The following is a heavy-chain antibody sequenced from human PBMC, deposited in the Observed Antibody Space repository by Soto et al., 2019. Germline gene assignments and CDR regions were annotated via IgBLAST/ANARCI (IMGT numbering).Heavy chain of an antibody. D-gene: IGHD3-10*01. V-gene: IGHV1-2*04. CDR2: INPNSGGT. Sequence: QVQLVQSGAEVKKTGASVKVSCKASGYTFIGYYIHWVRQAPGQGLEWMGWINPNSGGTNNAQRFQCWVTLTRDMSISLAYMGLIRLKSDDTAVFYCARVGGGLASLGYYGMDVWGQGTTVTVSS. CDR1: GYTFIGYY. J-gene: IGHJ6*02. CDR3: ARVGGGLASLGYYGMDV.